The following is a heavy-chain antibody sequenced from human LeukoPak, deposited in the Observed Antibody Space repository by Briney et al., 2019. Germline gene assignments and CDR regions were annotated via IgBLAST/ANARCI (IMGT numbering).Heavy chain of an antibody. CDR3: AKGIPLRGITIRAHYYMDV. J-gene: IGHJ6*03. CDR2: IRYDGSNQ. D-gene: IGHD3-10*01. Sequence: GGSLRLSCAGSGFTFDDYGMSWVRQAPGKGLEWVAFIRYDGSNQYYADSVKGRFTISRDNSKNTLYLQMNNLRAEDTAVYYCAKGIPLRGITIRAHYYMDVWGKGATVTISS. CDR1: GFTFDDYG. V-gene: IGHV3-30*02.